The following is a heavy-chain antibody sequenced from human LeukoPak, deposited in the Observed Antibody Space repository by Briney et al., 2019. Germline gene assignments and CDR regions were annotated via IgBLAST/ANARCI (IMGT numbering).Heavy chain of an antibody. CDR2: ISRTT. Sequence: PGGSLRLSCAASGFTFSSYSFNWVRQAPGKGLEWVSYISRTTSYADSVKGRFTISGDNAKSSLYLQMNSLRAEDTAVYYCARRGESSGYAQDYWGQGTLVTVSS. D-gene: IGHD3-22*01. J-gene: IGHJ4*02. V-gene: IGHV3-48*01. CDR1: GFTFSSYS. CDR3: ARRGESSGYAQDY.